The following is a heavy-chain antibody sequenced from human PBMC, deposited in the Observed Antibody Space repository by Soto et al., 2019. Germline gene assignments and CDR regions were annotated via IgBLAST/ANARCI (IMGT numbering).Heavy chain of an antibody. D-gene: IGHD3-9*01. V-gene: IGHV1-46*03. CDR3: ARAPKEDNTYYDILTGPNWFDP. CDR1: GYIFTSYY. J-gene: IGHJ5*02. CDR2: INPSGGST. Sequence: ASVKVSFKASGYIFTSYYMHWVRQAPGQGLEWMGIINPSGGSTSYAQKFQGRVTMTRDTSTSTVYMELSSLRSEDTAVYYCARAPKEDNTYYDILTGPNWFDPWGQGTLVTVSS.